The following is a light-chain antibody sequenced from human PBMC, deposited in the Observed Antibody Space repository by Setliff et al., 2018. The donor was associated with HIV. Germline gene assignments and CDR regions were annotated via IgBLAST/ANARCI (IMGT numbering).Light chain of an antibody. Sequence: QSALTQPASVSGSPGQSITISCTGTSSDLGGYNYVSWYQQHPGKAPKLMIYEVSNRPSGVSNRFSGSNSGNTASLTISGLQAEDEADYYCSSYTSSSTRVFGTGTKVTV. CDR3: SSYTSSSTRV. CDR1: SSDLGGYNY. V-gene: IGLV2-14*01. CDR2: EVS. J-gene: IGLJ1*01.